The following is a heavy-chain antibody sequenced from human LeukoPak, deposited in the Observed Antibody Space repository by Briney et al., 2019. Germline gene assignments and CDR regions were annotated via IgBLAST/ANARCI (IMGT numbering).Heavy chain of an antibody. D-gene: IGHD3-22*01. Sequence: GGSLRLSCEASGFTFSSYWMHWVRQAPGEGLVWVSRINTDGTTTTYADSVKGRFTISRDNAKNTLYLQMNSLRVEDTAVYYCAGSAYLHRSGYYYDYWGQGALVTVSS. CDR1: GFTFSSYW. CDR3: AGSAYLHRSGYYYDY. V-gene: IGHV3-74*01. CDR2: INTDGTTT. J-gene: IGHJ4*02.